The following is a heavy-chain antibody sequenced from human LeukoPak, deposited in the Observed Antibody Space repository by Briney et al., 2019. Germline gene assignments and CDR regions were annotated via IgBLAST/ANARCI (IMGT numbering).Heavy chain of an antibody. J-gene: IGHJ4*02. V-gene: IGHV3-23*01. CDR2: ISAGGGGT. CDR3: AKSSPSPPRPSPIDY. Sequence: GGSLRLSCAASGFTFSTYAMTWVRQAPGKGLEWVSVISAGGGGTYYADSVEGRFTISRDNSKNTLSLQMNSLRAEDTAVYYCAKSSPSPPRPSPIDYWGQGTLVTVSS. CDR1: GFTFSTYA.